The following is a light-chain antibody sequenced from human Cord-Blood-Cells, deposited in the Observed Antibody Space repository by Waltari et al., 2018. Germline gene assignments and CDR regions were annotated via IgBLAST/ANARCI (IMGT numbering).Light chain of an antibody. Sequence: DIVMTQSPDSLAVSLGERATINCKSSQSVLYSSNNKNYLAWYRQKPGQPPRLLFYWASTREAGVPDRLSGSGSGTDFTLTISSLQAEDVAVYYCQQYYSTPTFGGGTKVEIK. CDR1: QSVLYSSNNKNY. V-gene: IGKV4-1*01. J-gene: IGKJ4*01. CDR2: WAS. CDR3: QQYYSTPT.